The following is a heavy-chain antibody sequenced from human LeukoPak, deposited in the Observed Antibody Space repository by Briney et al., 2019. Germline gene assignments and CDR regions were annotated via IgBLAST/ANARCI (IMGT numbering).Heavy chain of an antibody. Sequence: GGSLRLSCAASGFTLSSYWMHWVRQAPGKGLVWVSRINSDGSTTSYADSVKGRFTISRDNAKNTLYLQMNSLRVEDTAVYYCARVGARLGAFDIWGQGTMVTVSS. CDR2: INSDGSTT. V-gene: IGHV3-74*01. J-gene: IGHJ3*02. D-gene: IGHD6-25*01. CDR3: ARVGARLGAFDI. CDR1: GFTLSSYW.